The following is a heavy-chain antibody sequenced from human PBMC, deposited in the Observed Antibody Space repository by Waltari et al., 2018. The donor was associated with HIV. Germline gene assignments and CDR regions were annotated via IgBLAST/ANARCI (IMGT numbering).Heavy chain of an antibody. CDR3: AKAYYENTAYYYDF. CDR1: GFAYVSYA. Sequence: EVQLLESGGGLVQPGGSRRLSCAASGFAYVSYAITWVRQSPERGLWWVAAVSGSGAKSFYADSVKGRFTISRDNSKNTVFLQMNSLRAADTAIYYCAKAYYENTAYYYDFWGRGTRVTVSS. D-gene: IGHD3-22*01. CDR2: VSGSGAKS. V-gene: IGHV3-23*01. J-gene: IGHJ4*02.